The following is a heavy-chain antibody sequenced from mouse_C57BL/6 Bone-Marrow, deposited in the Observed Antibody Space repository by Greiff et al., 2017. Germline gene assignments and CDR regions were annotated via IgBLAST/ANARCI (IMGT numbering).Heavy chain of an antibody. J-gene: IGHJ2*01. CDR3: ARRGGYYDY. D-gene: IGHD2-3*01. Sequence: QVQLKESGPELVKPGASVKISCKASGYSFTSYYIHWVKQRPGQGLEWIGWIYPGSGNTKYNEKFKGKATLTADTSASTAYMQLSSLTSEDSAVYYCARRGGYYDYWGQGTTLTVSS. V-gene: IGHV1-66*01. CDR1: GYSFTSYY. CDR2: IYPGSGNT.